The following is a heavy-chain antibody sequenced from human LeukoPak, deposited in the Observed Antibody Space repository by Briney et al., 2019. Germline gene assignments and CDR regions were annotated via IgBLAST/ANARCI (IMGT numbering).Heavy chain of an antibody. CDR3: ASPYQLLFESAFDI. J-gene: IGHJ3*02. Sequence: ASVKVSCKASGYTFTGYYMHWMRQAPGQGLEWMGWINPNSGGTNYAQKFQGRVTMTRDTSISTAYMELSRLRSDDTAVYYCASPYQLLFESAFDIWGQGTMVTVSS. CDR2: INPNSGGT. D-gene: IGHD2-2*01. V-gene: IGHV1-2*02. CDR1: GYTFTGYY.